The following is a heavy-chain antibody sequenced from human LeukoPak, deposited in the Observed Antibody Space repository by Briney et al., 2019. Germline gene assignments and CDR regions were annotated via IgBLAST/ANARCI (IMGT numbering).Heavy chain of an antibody. D-gene: IGHD2-8*01. CDR2: MNPNSGNT. CDR3: ARTKADHDTFDI. CDR1: GYTFTSYD. J-gene: IGHJ3*02. V-gene: IGHV1-8*01. Sequence: ASVKVSCKASGYTFTSYDLYWVRQATGQGLEWMGWMNPNSGNTGYAQKFQGRVTMTRNTSISTAYMELSSLRSEDTAVYYCARTKADHDTFDIWGQGTMVTVSS.